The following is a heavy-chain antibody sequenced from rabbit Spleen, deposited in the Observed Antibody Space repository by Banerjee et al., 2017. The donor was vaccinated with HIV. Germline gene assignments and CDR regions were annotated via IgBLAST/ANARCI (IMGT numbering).Heavy chain of an antibody. Sequence: QEQLEESGGGLVKPEGSLTLTCKASGFSFSDRDVMCWVRQAPGKGLEWIACINTATGKAVYASWAKGRFTISKASSTAVTLQMTSLTAADTATYFCARGAWSTDCMNLWGQGTLVTVS. J-gene: IGHJ4*01. CDR1: GFSFSDRDV. CDR3: ARGAWSTDCMNL. V-gene: IGHV1S45*01. D-gene: IGHD7-1*01. CDR2: INTATGKA.